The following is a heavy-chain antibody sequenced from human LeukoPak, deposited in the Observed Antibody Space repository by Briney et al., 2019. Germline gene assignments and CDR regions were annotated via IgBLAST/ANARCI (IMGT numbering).Heavy chain of an antibody. V-gene: IGHV3-53*01. CDR2: IYSGGNT. CDR3: ARAGLYCSGGSCYHFDY. J-gene: IGHJ4*02. Sequence: QSGGSLRLSCAASGFTVSSNYMSWVRQAPGKGLEWVSVIYSGGNTYYADSVKGRFTISRDNSKNTLYLQMNSLRAEDTAVYYCARAGLYCSGGSCYHFDYWGQGTLVTVSS. CDR1: GFTVSSNY. D-gene: IGHD2-15*01.